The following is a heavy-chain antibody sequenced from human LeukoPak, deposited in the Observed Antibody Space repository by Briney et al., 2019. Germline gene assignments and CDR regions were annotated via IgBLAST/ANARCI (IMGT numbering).Heavy chain of an antibody. V-gene: IGHV3-23*01. J-gene: IGHJ4*02. Sequence: GGSLRLSCTASGFSFSAYAMMWVRQAPGKGPEWVSAIRGSGVKTYYADSVKGRFTISRDNSKYTLFLQMNSLRAEDTAVYYCGRDLRSGSTAAAGGGNYWGQGTLVTVSS. CDR3: GRDLRSGSTAAAGGGNY. CDR1: GFSFSAYA. CDR2: IRGSGVKT. D-gene: IGHD3-16*01.